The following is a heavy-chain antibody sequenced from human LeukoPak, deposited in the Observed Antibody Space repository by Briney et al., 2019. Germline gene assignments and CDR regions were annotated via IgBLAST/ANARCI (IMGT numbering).Heavy chain of an antibody. Sequence: SETLSLTCTVSGGSISSYYWSWIRQPPGKGLEWIGYIYYSGSTNYNPSLKSRVAISVDTSKNQFSLKLSSVTAADTAVYYCARHPLVTMVRGVAWDFDYWGQGTLVTVSS. CDR2: IYYSGST. D-gene: IGHD3-10*01. V-gene: IGHV4-59*08. CDR3: ARHPLVTMVRGVAWDFDY. CDR1: GGSISSYY. J-gene: IGHJ4*02.